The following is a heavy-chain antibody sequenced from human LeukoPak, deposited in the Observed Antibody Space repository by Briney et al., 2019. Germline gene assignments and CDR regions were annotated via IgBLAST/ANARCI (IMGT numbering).Heavy chain of an antibody. J-gene: IGHJ3*02. D-gene: IGHD2-2*01. CDR2: MYHSGST. Sequence: SETLFLTCAVSGGSISSSNWWSWVRQPPGKGLEWIGEMYHSGSTNYNPSLKSRVTISVDTYKSQFSLKPSSVTAADTAVYYCARNHCSSTSCRVLDAFDIWGQGTMVTVSS. CDR3: ARNHCSSTSCRVLDAFDI. CDR1: GGSISSSNW. V-gene: IGHV4-4*02.